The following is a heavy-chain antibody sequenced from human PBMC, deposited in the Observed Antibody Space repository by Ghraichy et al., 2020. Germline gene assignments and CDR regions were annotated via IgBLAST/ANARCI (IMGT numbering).Heavy chain of an antibody. CDR3: ARDGGSSSWQYYFAY. D-gene: IGHD6-13*01. CDR2: IKQDGSEK. V-gene: IGHV3-7*01. Sequence: GGSLRLSCAASGFTFSSYWMSWVRQAPGKGLEWVANIKQDGSEKYYVDSVKGRFTISRDNAKNSLYLQMNSLRAEDTAVYYCARDGGSSSWQYYFAYWGQGTLVTVSS. CDR1: GFTFSSYW. J-gene: IGHJ4*02.